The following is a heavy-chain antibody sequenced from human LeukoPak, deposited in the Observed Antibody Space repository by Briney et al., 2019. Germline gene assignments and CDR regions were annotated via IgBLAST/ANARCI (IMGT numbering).Heavy chain of an antibody. CDR3: EKIPVACTAISNY. D-gene: IGHD6-19*01. J-gene: IGHJ4*02. Sequence: GGSLRLSCAASGFTFSSYGMHWVRQAPGKGLEWAAVISYDGSNKYYADSVKGRFTISRDNSKNTLYLQMNSLRAEDTAVYYCEKIPVACTAISNYWGQGTLVTVSS. V-gene: IGHV3-30*18. CDR2: ISYDGSNK. CDR1: GFTFSSYG.